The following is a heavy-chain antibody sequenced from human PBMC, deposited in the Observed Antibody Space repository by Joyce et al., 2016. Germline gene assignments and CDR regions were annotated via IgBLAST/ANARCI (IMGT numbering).Heavy chain of an antibody. CDR2: IYNGGAT. Sequence: EVQLVESGGDLIQPGGSLRLSCIASGFSVSTNYISWVRQAPGKGLEWVSFIYNGGATYYADSVRGRFTISKDNSKNTVYLQMTSLRVEDTAVYYCVRDWTTVNYYGMDVWGQGTTVLVSS. J-gene: IGHJ6*02. V-gene: IGHV3-53*01. D-gene: IGHD4-17*01. CDR3: VRDWTTVNYYGMDV. CDR1: GFSVSTNY.